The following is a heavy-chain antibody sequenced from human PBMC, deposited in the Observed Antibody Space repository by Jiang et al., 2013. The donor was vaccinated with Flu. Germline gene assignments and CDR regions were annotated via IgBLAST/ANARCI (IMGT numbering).Heavy chain of an antibody. CDR1: GGSISSYY. V-gene: IGHV4-59*13. CDR3: ASTKSGSGKNTRAFDI. CDR2: IYYSGST. J-gene: IGHJ3*02. D-gene: IGHD2-15*01. Sequence: GSGLVKPSGTLSLTCAVSGGSISSYYWSWIRQPPGKGLEWIGYIYYSGSTNYNPSLKSRVTISVDTSKNQFSLKLSSVTAADTAVYYCASTKSGSGKNTRAFDIWGQGTMVTVSS.